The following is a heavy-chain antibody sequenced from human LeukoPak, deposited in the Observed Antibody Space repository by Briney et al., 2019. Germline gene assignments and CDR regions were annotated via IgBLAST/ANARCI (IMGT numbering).Heavy chain of an antibody. V-gene: IGHV3-48*03. D-gene: IGHD2-15*01. CDR1: GLTFSNYE. CDR3: ARSPKDATAP. Sequence: GGSLRLSCVTSGLTFSNYEMNWVRQAPGKGLEYVSYISSSGNAIHYADSVKGRFTISRDNAKNSVYLQMSSLRAEDTAVYYCARSPKDATAPWGQGTLVTASS. CDR2: ISSSGNAI. J-gene: IGHJ5*02.